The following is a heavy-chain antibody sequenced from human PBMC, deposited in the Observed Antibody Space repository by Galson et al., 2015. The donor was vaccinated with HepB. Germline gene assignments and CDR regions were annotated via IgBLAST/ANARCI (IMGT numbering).Heavy chain of an antibody. CDR2: INTNTGNP. CDR1: GYTFTSYA. V-gene: IGHV7-4-1*02. J-gene: IGHJ6*03. Sequence: SVKVSCKASGYTFTSYAMNWVRQAPGQGLEWMGWINTNTGNPTYAQGFTGRFVFSLDTSVSTAYLQISSLKAEDTAAYYCARVGVAYSSSWHIYYYYYYYMDVWGKGTTVTVSS. D-gene: IGHD6-13*01. CDR3: ARVGVAYSSSWHIYYYYYYYMDV.